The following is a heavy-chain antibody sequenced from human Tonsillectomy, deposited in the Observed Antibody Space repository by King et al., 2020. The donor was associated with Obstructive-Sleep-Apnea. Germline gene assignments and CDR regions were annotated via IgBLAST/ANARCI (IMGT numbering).Heavy chain of an antibody. CDR1: GFTFSSYS. Sequence: EVQLVESGGGLVKPGGSLRLSCAASGFTFSSYSMNWVRQAPGKGLEWVSSSSSSSSYIYYADSGKGRFTISRDNAKTSLYLQMNSVRAEDTAVYYCARVGTMVRGEMDVWGQGTTVTVSS. CDR3: ARVGTMVRGEMDV. CDR2: SSSSSSYI. V-gene: IGHV3-21*01. J-gene: IGHJ6*02. D-gene: IGHD3-10*01.